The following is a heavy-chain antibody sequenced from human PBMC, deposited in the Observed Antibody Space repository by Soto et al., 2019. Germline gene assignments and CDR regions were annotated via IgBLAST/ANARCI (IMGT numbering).Heavy chain of an antibody. Sequence: QVQLVESGGGVVQPGRSLRLSCAASGFTFSSYGMHWVRQAPGKGLEWVAVIYYDGSNKYYADSVKGRFTISRDNSKNLLYLQMNSLRAEDTAVFYCARSQYSSSWYPFDYWGQGTLVTVSS. CDR3: ARSQYSSSWYPFDY. CDR2: IYYDGSNK. D-gene: IGHD6-13*01. CDR1: GFTFSSYG. V-gene: IGHV3-33*01. J-gene: IGHJ4*02.